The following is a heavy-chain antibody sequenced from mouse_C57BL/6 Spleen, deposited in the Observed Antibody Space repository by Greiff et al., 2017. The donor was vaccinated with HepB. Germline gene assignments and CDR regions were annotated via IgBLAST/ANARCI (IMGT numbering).Heavy chain of an antibody. J-gene: IGHJ2*01. V-gene: IGHV1-26*01. CDR2: INTNNGGT. Sequence: VKLQQSGPELVKPGASVKISCKASGYTFSDYYMTWVRQSHGKSLEWIGDINTNNGGTSYNQKFKGKATLTVDKSTSTAYMQLRSLTSEDSAVYYCARNPSYYGIDYWGQGTTLTVSS. CDR1: GYTFSDYY. CDR3: ARNPSYYGIDY. D-gene: IGHD1-1*01.